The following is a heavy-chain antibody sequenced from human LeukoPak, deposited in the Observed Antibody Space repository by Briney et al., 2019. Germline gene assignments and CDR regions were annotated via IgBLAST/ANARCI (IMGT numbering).Heavy chain of an antibody. CDR3: VRDLRTPYYYYGMDV. CDR1: GFTFSSYS. CDR2: ISSSSGTI. J-gene: IGHJ6*02. Sequence: GGSLRLSCAASGFTFSSYSMNWVRQAPGKGLEWVSYISSSSGTIYYADSVKGRFTISRDNAKNSLYLQMNSLRAEDTAVYYCVRDLRTPYYYYGMDVWGQGTTVTVSS. V-gene: IGHV3-48*01.